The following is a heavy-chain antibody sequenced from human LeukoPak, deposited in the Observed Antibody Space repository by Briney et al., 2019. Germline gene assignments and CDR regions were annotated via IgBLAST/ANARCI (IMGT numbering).Heavy chain of an antibody. V-gene: IGHV3-30*04. D-gene: IGHD1-14*01. J-gene: IGHJ4*02. CDR1: GFTFSSYA. CDR2: ISYDGSNK. CDR3: ARESDSGEYAY. Sequence: PGGSLRLSCAASGFTFSSYAMHWVRQAPGKGLEWVALISYDGSNKYYADSVKGRFTISRDNAKNAVYLQMNSLRAEDTAVYYCARESDSGEYAYWGQGTRVTVSS.